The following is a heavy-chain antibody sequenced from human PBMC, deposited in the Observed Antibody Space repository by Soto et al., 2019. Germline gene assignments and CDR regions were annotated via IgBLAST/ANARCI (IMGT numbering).Heavy chain of an antibody. V-gene: IGHV1-2*02. J-gene: IGHJ6*02. Sequence: ASVKVSCKASGYTFTGYYMHWLRQAPGQGLEWMGWINPNSGGTNYAQKFQGRVTMTRDTSISTAYMELSRLRSDDTAVYYCARPYSSGWGYYGMDVWGQGTTVTVSS. CDR3: ARPYSSGWGYYGMDV. CDR1: GYTFTGYY. D-gene: IGHD6-19*01. CDR2: INPNSGGT.